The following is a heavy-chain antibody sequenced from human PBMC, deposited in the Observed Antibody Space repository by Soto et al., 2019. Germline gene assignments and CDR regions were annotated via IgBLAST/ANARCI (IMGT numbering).Heavy chain of an antibody. Sequence: SETLSLTCTVSGGSIISYYWSWIRQPPGKGLEWIGYIYYSGSANYNPSLKSRVTISVDTSKNQFSLKLSSVTAADTAVYYCARVSCSGGSCNFEYWGQGTLVTVSS. J-gene: IGHJ4*02. V-gene: IGHV4-59*01. CDR3: ARVSCSGGSCNFEY. CDR2: IYYSGSA. D-gene: IGHD2-15*01. CDR1: GGSIISYY.